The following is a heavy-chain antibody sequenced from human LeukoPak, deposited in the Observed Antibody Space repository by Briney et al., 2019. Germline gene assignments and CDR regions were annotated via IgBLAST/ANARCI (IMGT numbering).Heavy chain of an antibody. D-gene: IGHD3/OR15-3a*01. CDR3: ARDKDWASDY. V-gene: IGHV3-7*04. CDR1: GFTFSRHS. CDR2: INQDEGRK. Sequence: GGSLRLSCAASGFTFSRHSMNWVRQAPGKGLEWVASINQDEGRKYYVDSVEGRFTISRDNAKNSLYLQLNSLRAEDTALYYCARDKDWASDYWGQGTLVTVSS. J-gene: IGHJ4*02.